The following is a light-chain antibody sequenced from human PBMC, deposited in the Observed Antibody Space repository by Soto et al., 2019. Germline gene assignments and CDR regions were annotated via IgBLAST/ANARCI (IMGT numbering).Light chain of an antibody. V-gene: IGLV2-11*01. Sequence: QAALTQPRSVSGSPGQSVTISCSGTSRDVGGYNYVSWYQHHPGKAPKFIIYDVNKRPSGVPDRFSGSKSGYTASLTISGLQAEDEADYYCCSYAGDYTLIFGGGTKLTVL. CDR3: CSYAGDYTLI. CDR1: SRDVGGYNY. CDR2: DVN. J-gene: IGLJ2*01.